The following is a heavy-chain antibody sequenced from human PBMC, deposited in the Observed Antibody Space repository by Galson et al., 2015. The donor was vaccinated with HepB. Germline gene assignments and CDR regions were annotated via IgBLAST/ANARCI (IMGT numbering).Heavy chain of an antibody. CDR3: ARSGLRSYDFWSGPPRYPYYYFDY. D-gene: IGHD3-3*01. CDR1: GYTFTSYA. Sequence: SVKVSCKASGYTFTSYAIHWVRQAPGQRLEWMGWINAGNGNTKYSQKFQGRVTITRDTSASTAYMELSSLRSEDTAVYYCARSGLRSYDFWSGPPRYPYYYFDYWGQGTLVTVSS. V-gene: IGHV1-3*01. J-gene: IGHJ4*02. CDR2: INAGNGNT.